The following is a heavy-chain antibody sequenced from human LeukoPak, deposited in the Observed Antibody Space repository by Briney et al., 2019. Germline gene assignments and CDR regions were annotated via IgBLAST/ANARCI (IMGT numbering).Heavy chain of an antibody. CDR3: ARDKTGDNWFDP. D-gene: IGHD2-8*02. CDR1: GGSISSSSYY. J-gene: IGHJ5*02. CDR2: IYYSGST. V-gene: IGHV4-61*01. Sequence: SETLSLTCTVSGGSISSSSYYWGWIRQPPGKGLEWIGYIYYSGSTNYNPSLKSRATISVDTSKNQFSLNLSSVTAADTAVYYCARDKTGDNWFDPWGQGTLVTVSS.